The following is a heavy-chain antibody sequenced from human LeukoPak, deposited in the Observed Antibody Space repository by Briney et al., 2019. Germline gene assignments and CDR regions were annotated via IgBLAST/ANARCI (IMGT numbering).Heavy chain of an antibody. D-gene: IGHD1-26*01. V-gene: IGHV3-30-3*01. CDR2: IPYDGSNK. J-gene: IGHJ3*02. Sequence: PGGSLRLSCAASGFTFSSYAMHWVRQAPGKGLEWVAVIPYDGSNKYYADSVKGRFTISRDNSKNTLYLQMNSLRAEDTAVYYCANWEDALGAFDIWGQGTMVTVSS. CDR1: GFTFSSYA. CDR3: ANWEDALGAFDI.